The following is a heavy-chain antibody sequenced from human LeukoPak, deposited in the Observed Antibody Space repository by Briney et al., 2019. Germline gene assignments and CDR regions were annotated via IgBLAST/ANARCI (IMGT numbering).Heavy chain of an antibody. Sequence: ASVKVSVKASGYTFTDYYIHWVRQAPGQGLEWMGWVKPNSGGTNYAQKVQGRVTMTRDTSISTAYMELSRLTSDDTAVYYCARVGYSSAWSNFDYWGQGTLVTVSS. J-gene: IGHJ4*02. CDR2: VKPNSGGT. D-gene: IGHD6-19*01. CDR3: ARVGYSSAWSNFDY. CDR1: GYTFTDYY. V-gene: IGHV1-2*02.